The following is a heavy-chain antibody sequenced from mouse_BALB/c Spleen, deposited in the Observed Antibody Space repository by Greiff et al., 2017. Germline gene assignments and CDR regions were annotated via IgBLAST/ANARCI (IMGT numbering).Heavy chain of an antibody. CDR1: GFAFSSYD. V-gene: IGHV5-12-1*01. J-gene: IGHJ3*01. Sequence: DVHLVESGGGLVKPGGSLKLSCAASGFAFSSYDMSWVRQTPEKRLVWVAYISSGGGSTYYPDTVKGRFTISRDNAKNTLYLQMSSLKSEDTAMYYCARQKERAWFAYWGQGTLVTVSA. CDR3: ARQKERAWFAY. CDR2: ISSGGGST.